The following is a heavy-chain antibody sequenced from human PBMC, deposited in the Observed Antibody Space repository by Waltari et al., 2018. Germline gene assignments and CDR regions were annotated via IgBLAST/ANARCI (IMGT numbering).Heavy chain of an antibody. J-gene: IGHJ4*02. CDR2: IDNDGSGT. D-gene: IGHD5-18*01. CDR3: SRSPAGYSRSDY. Sequence: EVRLEESGGGLVQPGGSLRLSGAASGFACSSYWMHWVRQAPGKGLVWVSRIDNDGSGTTYADSVMGRFTISRDNAKNTVYLEMNSLRAEDTAVYYCSRSPAGYSRSDYWGQGTLVTVSS. CDR1: GFACSSYW. V-gene: IGHV3-74*01.